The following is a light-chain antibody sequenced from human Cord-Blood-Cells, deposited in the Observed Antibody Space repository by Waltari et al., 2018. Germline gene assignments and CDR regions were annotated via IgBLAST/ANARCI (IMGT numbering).Light chain of an antibody. V-gene: IGKV3-20*01. CDR1: LSVSSIY. CDR3: QQYGSSPET. J-gene: IGKJ1*01. CDR2: GAS. Sequence: EIVLTQSRGTMSLSPGETATHPSRASLSVSSIYLAWYQQKPGQAPSLLLYGASSSATGTPDRFSGSVFGTDFTLTIIRLEPEYFAVYYCQQYGSSPETFGQWTKVE.